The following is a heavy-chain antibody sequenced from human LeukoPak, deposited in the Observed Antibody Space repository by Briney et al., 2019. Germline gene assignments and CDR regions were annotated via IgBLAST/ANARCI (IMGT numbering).Heavy chain of an antibody. V-gene: IGHV4-4*02. CDR3: ARGREYYDFWSGYYFDP. Sequence: SGTLSLTCAVSGGSISSSNWWSWVRRPPGKGLEWIGEIYHSGSTNYNPSLKSRVTISVDKSKNQFSLKLSSVTAADTAVYYCARGREYYDFWSGYYFDPWGQGTLVTVSS. CDR1: GGSISSSNW. J-gene: IGHJ5*02. CDR2: IYHSGST. D-gene: IGHD3-3*01.